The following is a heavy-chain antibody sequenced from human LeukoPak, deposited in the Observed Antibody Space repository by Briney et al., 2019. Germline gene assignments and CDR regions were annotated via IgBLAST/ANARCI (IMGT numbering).Heavy chain of an antibody. D-gene: IGHD3-22*01. Sequence: GRSVRLSCVASGFTFDDYGMSWVRQAPGKGLEWVANIKHDGSERYYVDSVKGRFTISRDNAKNSLYLQMNSLRAEDTAVYYCAKGWVSGYFDSAGYYPYWGQGTLVTVSS. CDR3: AKGWVSGYFDSAGYYPY. V-gene: IGHV3-7*05. CDR2: IKHDGSER. CDR1: GFTFDDYG. J-gene: IGHJ4*02.